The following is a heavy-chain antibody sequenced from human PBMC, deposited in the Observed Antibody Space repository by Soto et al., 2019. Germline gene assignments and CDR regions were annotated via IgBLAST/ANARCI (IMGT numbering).Heavy chain of an antibody. CDR1: GFTFSSYG. CDR2: ISYDGSNK. J-gene: IGHJ4*02. D-gene: IGHD1-26*01. CDR3: AKRRGAGGNFDY. V-gene: IGHV3-30*18. Sequence: GGSLRLSCAASGFTFSSYGMHWARQAPGKGLEWVAVISYDGSNKYYADSVKGRFTISRDNSRNTLSLQMNSLTAEDTAVYFCAKRRGAGGNFDYWGQGALVTVSS.